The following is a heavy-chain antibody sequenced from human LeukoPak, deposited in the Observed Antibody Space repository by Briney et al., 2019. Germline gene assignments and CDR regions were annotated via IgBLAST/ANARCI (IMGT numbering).Heavy chain of an antibody. Sequence: ASVKVSCKASGGTFSSYAISWLRQAPGQGLEWMGGIIPIFGTANYAQKFQGRVTITADKSTSTAYMELSSLRSEDTAVYYCATGIGYCSGGSCYQKYYFDYWGQGTLVTVSS. CDR1: GGTFSSYA. J-gene: IGHJ4*02. V-gene: IGHV1-69*06. CDR2: IIPIFGTA. CDR3: ATGIGYCSGGSCYQKYYFDY. D-gene: IGHD2-15*01.